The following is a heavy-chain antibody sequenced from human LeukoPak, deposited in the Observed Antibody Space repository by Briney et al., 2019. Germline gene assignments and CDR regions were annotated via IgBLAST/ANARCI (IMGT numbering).Heavy chain of an antibody. Sequence: ASVKVSCKASGGTFTSYAISWVRHAPGQGLERMGGIIPIFGTANYAQKFQGRVTITADESTSTAYMELSSLGSEDTAVYYCVYLGYCSGGSCYSGDFDYWGQGTLVTVSS. D-gene: IGHD2-15*01. V-gene: IGHV1-69*01. CDR3: VYLGYCSGGSCYSGDFDY. CDR1: GGTFTSYA. CDR2: IIPIFGTA. J-gene: IGHJ4*02.